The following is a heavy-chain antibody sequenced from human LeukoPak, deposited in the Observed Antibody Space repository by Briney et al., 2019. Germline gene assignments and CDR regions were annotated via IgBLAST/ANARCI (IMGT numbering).Heavy chain of an antibody. CDR2: IKQDGSEK. CDR3: ARDLVNGPLYSSGRAFDI. CDR1: AFSLNAYN. D-gene: IGHD6-19*01. V-gene: IGHV3-7*01. J-gene: IGHJ3*02. Sequence: GGSLRLSCAASAFSLNAYNMNWVRQAPGKGLEWVANIKQDGSEKYYVDSVKGRFTISRDNAKNSLYLQMNSLRAEDTAVYYCARDLVNGPLYSSGRAFDIWGQGTMVTVSS.